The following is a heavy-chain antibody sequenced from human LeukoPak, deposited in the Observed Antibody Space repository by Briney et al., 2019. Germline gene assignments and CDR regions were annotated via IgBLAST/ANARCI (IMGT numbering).Heavy chain of an antibody. V-gene: IGHV4-31*03. Sequence: SETLSLTCSVSGGSIGGGGNYWSWIRPFQGQGLEWVGYIYESGTTHYSPSLWGRITISLDTSKNQFSLKVSAMTAADTAVYHCGRHQGYDRHWGQGTLVTVST. J-gene: IGHJ1*01. CDR2: IYESGTT. D-gene: IGHD5-12*01. CDR1: GGSIGGGGNY. CDR3: GRHQGYDRH.